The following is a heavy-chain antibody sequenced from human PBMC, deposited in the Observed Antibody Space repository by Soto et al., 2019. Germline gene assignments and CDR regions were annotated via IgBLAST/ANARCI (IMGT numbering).Heavy chain of an antibody. V-gene: IGHV4-59*08. CDR1: GGSISSYY. CDR3: ARHMDIVATTLAGDAFDI. D-gene: IGHD5-12*01. Sequence: SETLSLTCTVSGGSISSYYWSWIRQPPGKGLEWIGYIYYSGSTNYNPSLKSRVTISVDTSKNQFSLKLSSVTAADTAVYYCARHMDIVATTLAGDAFDIWGQGTMVTVSS. CDR2: IYYSGST. J-gene: IGHJ3*02.